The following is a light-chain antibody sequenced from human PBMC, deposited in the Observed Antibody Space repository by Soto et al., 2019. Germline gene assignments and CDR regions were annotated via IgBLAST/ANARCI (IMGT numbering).Light chain of an antibody. CDR1: QSISSW. J-gene: IGKJ1*01. CDR2: EAS. Sequence: DIQMTQSPSTLSASVGDRVTITCRASQSISSWLVWYQQKPGKAPNLLIYEASRLESAVPSRFSGSASGTEFTLTINSLQPDDFATYFCQQYSSYPETFGQGTKVDIK. CDR3: QQYSSYPET. V-gene: IGKV1-5*03.